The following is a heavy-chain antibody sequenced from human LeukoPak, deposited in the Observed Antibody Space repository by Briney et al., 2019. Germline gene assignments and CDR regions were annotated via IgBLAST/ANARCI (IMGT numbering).Heavy chain of an antibody. CDR3: ARYRSGWYY. D-gene: IGHD6-19*01. V-gene: IGHV3-21*01. J-gene: IGHJ4*02. CDR2: ISSSSSHI. Sequence: GGSLRLSCVASGFTFSSYSMNWDRQAPGKGMEWVSSISSSSSHIYYVDSVKGRFTITRDNAKNALYLQMNSLRAEDTVVYYCARYRSGWYYWGQGTLVTVSS. CDR1: GFTFSSYS.